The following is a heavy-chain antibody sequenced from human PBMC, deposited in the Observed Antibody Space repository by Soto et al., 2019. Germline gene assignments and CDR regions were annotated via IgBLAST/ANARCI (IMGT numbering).Heavy chain of an antibody. CDR3: ARVPDR. J-gene: IGHJ5*02. CDR1: XGSISSGGYS. D-gene: IGHD2-2*01. V-gene: IGHV4-30-2*01. CDR2: IYHSGST. Sequence: LSLTCAVSXGSISSGGYSWSWIRQPPGKGLEWIGYIYHSGSTYYNPSLKSRVTISVDRSKNQFSLKLSSVTAADTAVYYCARVPDRWGQGTLVTVSS.